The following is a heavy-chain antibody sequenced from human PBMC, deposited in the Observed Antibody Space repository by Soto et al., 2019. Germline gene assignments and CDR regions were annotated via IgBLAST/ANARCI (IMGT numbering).Heavy chain of an antibody. CDR2: IIPILGIA. V-gene: IGHV1-69*02. CDR1: GGTFSSYT. CDR3: ALGGYYDSSRDFDY. J-gene: IGHJ4*02. Sequence: QVQLVQSGAEVKKPGSSVKVSCKASGGTFSSYTISWVRQASGQGLEWMGRIIPILGIANYAQKFQGRVTITADKSTSTAYMELSSLRSEDTAVYYCALGGYYDSSRDFDYWGQGTLVTVSS. D-gene: IGHD3-22*01.